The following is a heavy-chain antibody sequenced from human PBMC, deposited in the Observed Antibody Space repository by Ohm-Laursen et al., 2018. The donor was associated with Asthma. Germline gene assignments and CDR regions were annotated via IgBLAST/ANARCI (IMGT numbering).Heavy chain of an antibody. Sequence: SLRLSCAASGFTFRNYDMHWVRQAPGKGLEWVAVGGSYYDGGLKYYADSVNGRFTVSRDDSKNTLYLQMNSLRPDDTAVYYCARDVMEWYLPAFDFWGQGTLVTVSS. V-gene: IGHV3-30-3*01. CDR2: GGSYYDGGLK. D-gene: IGHD3-3*01. CDR3: ARDVMEWYLPAFDF. J-gene: IGHJ4*02. CDR1: GFTFRNYD.